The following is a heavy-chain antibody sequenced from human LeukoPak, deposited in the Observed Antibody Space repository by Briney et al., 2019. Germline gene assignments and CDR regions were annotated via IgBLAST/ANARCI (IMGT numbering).Heavy chain of an antibody. V-gene: IGHV3-48*03. CDR3: ARNYYDSSAYYYFDY. CDR2: ISSSGSDI. J-gene: IGHJ4*02. D-gene: IGHD3-22*01. Sequence: GGSLRLSCAASGFTFSSYEMNWVRQAPGKGLEWVSHISSSGSDIYADSVKGRFTISRDNSKNTLYLQMNSLRAEDTAVYYCARNYYDSSAYYYFDYWGQGTLVTVSS. CDR1: GFTFSSYE.